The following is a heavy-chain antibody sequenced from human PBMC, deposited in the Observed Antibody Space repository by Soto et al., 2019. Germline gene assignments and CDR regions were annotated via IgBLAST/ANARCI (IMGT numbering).Heavy chain of an antibody. CDR3: ARGGGIYCGGDCYGWFDP. V-gene: IGHV4-61*01. J-gene: IGHJ5*02. Sequence: SETLSLTCTVSGGSVSSGNNYWSWIRQPPGKGLEWIGYIYYSGSTNYNPSLKSRVTMSVDTFKNQFSLKLTSVTAADTAVYYCARGGGIYCGGDCYGWFDPWGQGTLVTVSS. CDR2: IYYSGST. D-gene: IGHD2-21*02. CDR1: GGSVSSGNNY.